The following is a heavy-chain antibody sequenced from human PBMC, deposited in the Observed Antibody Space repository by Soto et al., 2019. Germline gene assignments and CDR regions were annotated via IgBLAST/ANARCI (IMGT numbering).Heavy chain of an antibody. Sequence: GGSLRLSCAASGFTFSSYSMNWVRQAPGKGLEWVSSISSSSSYIYYADSVKGRFTISRDNAKNSLFLQMNSLRAEDTAVYYCARDLGPDYGDYEGFPMDVWGKGTTVTVSS. CDR2: ISSSSSYI. V-gene: IGHV3-21*01. J-gene: IGHJ6*03. CDR1: GFTFSSYS. D-gene: IGHD4-17*01. CDR3: ARDLGPDYGDYEGFPMDV.